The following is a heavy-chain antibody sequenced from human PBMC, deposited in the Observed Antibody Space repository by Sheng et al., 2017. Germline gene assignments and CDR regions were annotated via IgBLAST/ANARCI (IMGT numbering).Heavy chain of an antibody. D-gene: IGHD3-3*01. CDR1: GGTFSSYA. CDR3: ATAPDDFWSGHPGYYYMDV. V-gene: IGHV1-69*05. Sequence: QVQLVQSGAEVKKPGSSVKVSCKASGGTFSSYAISWVRQAPGQGLEWMGGIIPIFGTANYAQKFQGRVTITTDESTSTAYMELSSLRSEDTAVYYCATAPDDFWSGHPGYYYMDVWGKGTTVTVSS. J-gene: IGHJ6*03. CDR2: IIPIFGTA.